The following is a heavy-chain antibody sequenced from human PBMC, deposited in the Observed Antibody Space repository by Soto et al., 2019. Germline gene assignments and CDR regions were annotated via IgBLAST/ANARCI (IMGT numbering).Heavy chain of an antibody. Sequence: PSETLSLTCTVSGGSISGYYWSWIRQPPGKGLEWIGYIYYSGSTNYNPSLKGRVTMSVDTSKNHFSLKLSSVTAADTAVYFCAKYRRTDAEGYTFDYWGQGARVTVSS. CDR2: IYYSGST. J-gene: IGHJ4*02. CDR3: AKYRRTDAEGYTFDY. CDR1: GGSISGYY. D-gene: IGHD2-15*01. V-gene: IGHV4-59*01.